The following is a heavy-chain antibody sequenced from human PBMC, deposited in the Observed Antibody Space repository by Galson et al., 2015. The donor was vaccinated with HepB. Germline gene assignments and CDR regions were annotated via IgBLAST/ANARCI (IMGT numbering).Heavy chain of an antibody. CDR1: GGSISSYY. J-gene: IGHJ3*02. D-gene: IGHD6-13*01. V-gene: IGHV4-4*07. CDR3: AREGQQLVFSAFDI. Sequence: LSLTCTVSGGSISSYYWSWIRQPAGKGLEWIGRIYTSGSTNYNPSLKSRVTMSVDTSKNQFSLKLSSVTAADTAVYYCAREGQQLVFSAFDIWGQGTMVTVSS. CDR2: IYTSGST.